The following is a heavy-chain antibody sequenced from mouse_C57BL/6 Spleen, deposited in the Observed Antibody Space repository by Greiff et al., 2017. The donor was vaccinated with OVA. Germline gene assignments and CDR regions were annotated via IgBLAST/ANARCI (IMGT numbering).Heavy chain of an antibody. CDR3: HYYGSGYGYGLDY. V-gene: IGHV1-55*01. J-gene: IGHJ4*01. CDR1: GYTFTSYW. CDR2: IYPGSGST. Sequence: QVQLQQPGAELVKPGASVKMSCKASGYTFTSYWITWVKQRPGQGLEWIGDIYPGSGSTNYNEKFKSKATLTVDTSSSTAYMQLSSLTSEDSAVYYCHYYGSGYGYGLDYWGQGTSVTVSS. D-gene: IGHD1-1*01.